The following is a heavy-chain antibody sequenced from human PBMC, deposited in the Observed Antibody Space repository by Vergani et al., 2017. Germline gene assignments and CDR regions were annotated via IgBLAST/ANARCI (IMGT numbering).Heavy chain of an antibody. Sequence: QVQLVQSGAEVKKPGSSVKVSCKSSGGTFSNHVLAWVRQAPGQGLEWMGGIIPIFGTANYAQKFQGRVTITADESTSTAYMELSSLRSEDTAVYYCASRATVANGGWFDPWGQGTLVTVSS. CDR2: IIPIFGTA. V-gene: IGHV1-69*01. CDR3: ASRATVANGGWFDP. D-gene: IGHD4-23*01. CDR1: GGTFSNHV. J-gene: IGHJ5*02.